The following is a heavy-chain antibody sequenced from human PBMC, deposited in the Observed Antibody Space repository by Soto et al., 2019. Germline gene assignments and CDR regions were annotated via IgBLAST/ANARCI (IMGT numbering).Heavy chain of an antibody. D-gene: IGHD4-4*01. V-gene: IGHV1-8*01. CDR2: MNPKSANT. CDR1: RYTFISYD. Sequence: QVQLVQSGAEVKKPGASVKVSCKASRYTFISYDINWVRQATGQGLEWMGWMNPKSANTGYAQNFQGRVTMTRNTSISTAYMELSSLRSEDTAVYYCARSPSWETTVTPYYFDYWGQGTLVNVSS. J-gene: IGHJ4*02. CDR3: ARSPSWETTVTPYYFDY.